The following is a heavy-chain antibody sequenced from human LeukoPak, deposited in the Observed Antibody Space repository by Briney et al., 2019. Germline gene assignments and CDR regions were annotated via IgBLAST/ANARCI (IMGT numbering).Heavy chain of an antibody. CDR1: GFTFSSYW. CDR2: IKQDGSEK. D-gene: IGHD3-9*01. Sequence: GGSLRLSCAASGFTFSSYWMSWVRQAPGKGLEWVANIKQDGSEKYYVDSVKGRFTISRDNAKNSLYLQMNSLRAEDTAVYYCAREVDWLLYNWFDPWGQGTLVTVSS. CDR3: AREVDWLLYNWFDP. V-gene: IGHV3-7*01. J-gene: IGHJ5*02.